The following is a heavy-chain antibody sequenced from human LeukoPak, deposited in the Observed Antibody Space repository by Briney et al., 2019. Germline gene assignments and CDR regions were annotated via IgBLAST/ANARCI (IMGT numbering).Heavy chain of an antibody. CDR3: ARDCFYCGGDCFVDY. J-gene: IGHJ4*02. Sequence: GGSLRLSCAASGFTFSDYTMNWVRQAPGKGLEWVSSISGGSRSIHYVDSVKGRFTISRDNAKNSLYLQMNSLRAEDTAVYYCARDCFYCGGDCFVDYWGQGTLVTVSS. CDR2: ISGGSRSI. D-gene: IGHD2-21*02. V-gene: IGHV3-21*01. CDR1: GFTFSDYT.